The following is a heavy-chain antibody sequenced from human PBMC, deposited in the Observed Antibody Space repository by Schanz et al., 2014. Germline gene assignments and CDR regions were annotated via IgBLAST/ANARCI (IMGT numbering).Heavy chain of an antibody. D-gene: IGHD2-21*01. J-gene: IGHJ2*01. V-gene: IGHV3-23*01. CDR1: GFTFSSYA. CDR3: AKGQGAVINNWYFDP. Sequence: EVQLLESGGGLVQPGGSLRLSCAVSGFTFSSYAMSWVRQAPGKGLEWVSTISGGGGGYRPYADSVKGRFTISRDNSINTLSLQKHSLSAADTAVYYCAKGQGAVINNWYFDPWGRGTLVTVSS. CDR2: ISGGGGGYR.